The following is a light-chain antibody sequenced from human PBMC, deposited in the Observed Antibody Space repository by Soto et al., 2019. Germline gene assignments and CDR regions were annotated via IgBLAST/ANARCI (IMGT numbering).Light chain of an antibody. Sequence: ETVLTQSPGTLSLSPGERSTLSCRASQSVSENYLAWYKQKPGHAPRLLIYGASNRATGIPDSLSGSGSGTDFTLTISRLAPEDFAVYYCQQYGSPGTFGQGTKVDIK. V-gene: IGKV3-20*01. CDR2: GAS. J-gene: IGKJ1*01. CDR3: QQYGSPGT. CDR1: QSVSENY.